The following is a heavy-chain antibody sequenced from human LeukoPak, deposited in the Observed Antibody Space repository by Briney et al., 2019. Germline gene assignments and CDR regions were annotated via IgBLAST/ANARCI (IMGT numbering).Heavy chain of an antibody. CDR1: GGSFSSDY. J-gene: IGHJ5*02. V-gene: IGHV4-59*12. D-gene: IGHD4-17*01. CDR3: AGTSHPDYGDYVGWFDP. Sequence: SETLSLTCSVSGGSFSSDYWSWIRQPPGKGLEWIGYIYYSGSTNYNPSLKSRVTMSVDTSKNQFSLKLSSVTAADTAVYYCAGTSHPDYGDYVGWFDPWGQGTLVTVSS. CDR2: IYYSGST.